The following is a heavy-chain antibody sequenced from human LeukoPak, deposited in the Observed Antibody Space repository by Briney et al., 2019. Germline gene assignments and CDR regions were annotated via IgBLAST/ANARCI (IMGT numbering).Heavy chain of an antibody. CDR2: ISGSGGST. CDR3: ARSRQDIVVVVAAWNYFDY. D-gene: IGHD2-15*01. Sequence: PGGSLRLSCAASGFTFSSYAMSWVRQAPGKGLEWVSAISGSGGSTYYADSVKGRFTIPRDNSKNTLYLQMNSLRAEDTAVYYGARSRQDIVVVVAAWNYFDYWGQGTLVTVSS. V-gene: IGHV3-23*01. CDR1: GFTFSSYA. J-gene: IGHJ4*02.